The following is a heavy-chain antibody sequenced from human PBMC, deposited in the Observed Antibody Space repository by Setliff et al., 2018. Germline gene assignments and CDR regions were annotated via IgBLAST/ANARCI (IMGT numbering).Heavy chain of an antibody. Sequence: VQVSCKASGGTFSSYGISWVRQAPGQGLGWMGGTIPMFGTTNYARKFQGRVTIITDESTSTAYMQLSSLGSEDTAVYYCVREGVDSRSSTDYRYYMDVWGKGTTVTVSS. CDR1: GGTFSSYG. J-gene: IGHJ6*03. CDR3: VREGVDSRSSTDYRYYMDV. V-gene: IGHV1-69*05. CDR2: TIPMFGTT. D-gene: IGHD3-22*01.